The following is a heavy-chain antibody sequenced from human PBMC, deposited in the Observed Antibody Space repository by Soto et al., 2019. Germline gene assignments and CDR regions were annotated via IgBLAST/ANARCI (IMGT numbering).Heavy chain of an antibody. CDR1: GFTVSSNY. V-gene: IGHV3-53*01. Sequence: AGGSLRLSCAVSGFTVSSNYMSWVRQPPGKGPEWVSDIYSGGSTYYADSVKGRFTISRDNSKNTLYLQMNSLRAEDTAVYYCAREPDGHNPHWFDLWGQGTLVTVS. CDR2: IYSGGST. CDR3: AREPDGHNPHWFDL. J-gene: IGHJ5*02.